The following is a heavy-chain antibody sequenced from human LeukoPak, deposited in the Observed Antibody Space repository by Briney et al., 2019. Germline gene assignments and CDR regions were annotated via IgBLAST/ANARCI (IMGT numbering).Heavy chain of an antibody. V-gene: IGHV3-23*01. CDR1: GFTFRSYA. CDR2: ISGSGGST. Sequence: GGSLRLSCAASGFTFRSYAMSWVRQAPGKGLEWVSAISGSGGSTYYADSVKGRFTISRDNSKNTLYLQMNSLRAEDTAVYYCAKYRRSNWTEYFQHWGQGTLVTVSS. D-gene: IGHD6-13*01. CDR3: AKYRRSNWTEYFQH. J-gene: IGHJ1*01.